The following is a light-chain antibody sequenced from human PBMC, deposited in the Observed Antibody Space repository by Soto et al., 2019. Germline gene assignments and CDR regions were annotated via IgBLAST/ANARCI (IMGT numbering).Light chain of an antibody. Sequence: DIQMTQSPSSLSASVGDRVTITCRASQTIRSDLSWYQQNAGKAPKLLIYSASTLQSGVPSSFSGSGSGTEFTLTISSLRSEDFATYYCLQTYSSPPYTFGQGTKLEIK. CDR1: QTIRSD. V-gene: IGKV1-39*01. CDR2: SAS. CDR3: LQTYSSPPYT. J-gene: IGKJ2*01.